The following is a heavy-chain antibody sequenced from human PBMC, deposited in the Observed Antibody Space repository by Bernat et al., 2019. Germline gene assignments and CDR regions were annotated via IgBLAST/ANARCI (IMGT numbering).Heavy chain of an antibody. CDR2: ISYDGSNK. V-gene: IGHV3-30*18. J-gene: IGHJ4*02. CDR1: GFIFSSHG. CDR3: AKDQLGYCSSPSCYLFDY. D-gene: IGHD2-2*01. Sequence: QVQLVESGGGVVQAGRSLRLSCVAFGFIFSSHGMHWVRQAPGKGLEWVAVISYDGSNKYYADSVKGRFTISRDNSKNTLYLQMNSLRPEDTAVYYCAKDQLGYCSSPSCYLFDYWGQGTLVTVSS.